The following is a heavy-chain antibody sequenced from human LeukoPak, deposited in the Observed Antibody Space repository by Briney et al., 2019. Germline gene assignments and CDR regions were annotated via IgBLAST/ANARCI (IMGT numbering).Heavy chain of an antibody. CDR1: GYTFTSYA. CDR3: ARDGSNLIFDY. D-gene: IGHD2-8*01. Sequence: ASVKVSCKASGYTFTSYALNWVRQAPGQGLEWMGWINTNTGSPMYAQGFTGRFVFSLDTSVSTAYLQISSLKADDTAVYYCARDGSNLIFDYWGQGTLVTVSS. V-gene: IGHV7-4-1*02. J-gene: IGHJ4*02. CDR2: INTNTGSP.